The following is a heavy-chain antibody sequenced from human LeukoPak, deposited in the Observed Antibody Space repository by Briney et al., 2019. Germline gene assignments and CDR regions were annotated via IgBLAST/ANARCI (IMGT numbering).Heavy chain of an antibody. CDR2: FDPEDGET. Sequence: ASVKVSCKVSGNTLSELSMHWVRQAPGKGLEWMGRFDPEDGETIYAQKFQGRVTMTRDTSTSTVYMELSSLRSEDTAVYYCARDYDILTGYCPGDYWGQGTLVTVSS. V-gene: IGHV1-24*01. J-gene: IGHJ4*02. CDR3: ARDYDILTGYCPGDY. D-gene: IGHD3-9*01. CDR1: GNTLSELS.